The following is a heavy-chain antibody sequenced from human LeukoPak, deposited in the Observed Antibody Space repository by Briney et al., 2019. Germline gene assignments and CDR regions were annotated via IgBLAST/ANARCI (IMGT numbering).Heavy chain of an antibody. CDR3: ARARYCSSSSCYIDY. D-gene: IGHD2-2*02. CDR1: GFTFTTCA. V-gene: IGHV3-23*01. CDR2: ISGGGDST. J-gene: IGHJ4*02. Sequence: PGGSLRLSCAASGFTFTTCAMSWVRQAPGKGLEWVSGISGGGDSTYYADSVKGRFTISRDNAKNTLYLQMNSLRAEDTAVYYCARARYCSSSSCYIDYWGQGTLSQSPQ.